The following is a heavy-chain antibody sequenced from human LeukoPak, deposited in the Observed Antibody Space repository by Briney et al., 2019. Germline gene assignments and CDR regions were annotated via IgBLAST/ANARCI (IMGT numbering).Heavy chain of an antibody. CDR2: ISSSGSTI. D-gene: IGHD3-9*01. CDR3: ARGGWSLYYDILTGYQNWFDP. V-gene: IGHV3-11*04. Sequence: GGSLRLSCAASGFTFSDYYMSWIRQAPGKGLEWVSYISSSGSTIYYADSVKGRFTISRDNAKNSLYLQMNSLRAEDTAVYYCARGGWSLYYDILTGYQNWFDPWGQGTLVTVSS. J-gene: IGHJ5*02. CDR1: GFTFSDYY.